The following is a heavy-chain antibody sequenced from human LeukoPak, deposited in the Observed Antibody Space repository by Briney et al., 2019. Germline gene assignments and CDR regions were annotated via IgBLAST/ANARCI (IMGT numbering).Heavy chain of an antibody. CDR1: GYTFTNYY. V-gene: IGHV1-46*01. J-gene: IGHJ4*02. CDR3: ARSYYYGSGSYYTLYYFDY. CDR2: INPSGGST. Sequence: GASVTVSCQASGYTFTNYYMHWVRQAPGQGREWMGIINPSGGSTSYAQQFQGRVTMTRDTTTSTVYMELSSLRSEDTAVYYCARSYYYGSGSYYTLYYFDYWGQGTLVTVSS. D-gene: IGHD3-10*01.